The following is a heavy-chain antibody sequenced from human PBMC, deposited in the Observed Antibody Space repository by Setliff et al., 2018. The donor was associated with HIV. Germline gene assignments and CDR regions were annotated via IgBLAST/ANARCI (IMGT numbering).Heavy chain of an antibody. J-gene: IGHJ4*02. Sequence: ASVKVSCKTSGYTFTNYYVNWVRQAPGQGLEWMGIINCENGDTTYAQNFKDRVTVTRDTSTSTVYMDLSSLRPEDTAVYYCARETQTGTGSCLNWGQGTLVTVSS. CDR2: INCENGDT. D-gene: IGHD1-1*01. V-gene: IGHV1-46*01. CDR1: GYTFTNYY. CDR3: ARETQTGTGSCLN.